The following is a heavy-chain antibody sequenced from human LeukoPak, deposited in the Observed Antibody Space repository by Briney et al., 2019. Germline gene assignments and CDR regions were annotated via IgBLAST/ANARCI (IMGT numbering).Heavy chain of an antibody. Sequence: SETLSLTCTVSGGSISRSSYYWGWIRQPPGKGLEWIGSMYYSGSTYYNPSLKSRVTISVDTSKNQFSLKLSSVTAADTAVYYCARSSGGSCYSGSCFAFDIWGQGTMVTVSS. D-gene: IGHD2-15*01. CDR1: GGSISRSSYY. J-gene: IGHJ3*02. CDR2: MYYSGST. V-gene: IGHV4-39*01. CDR3: ARSSGGSCYSGSCFAFDI.